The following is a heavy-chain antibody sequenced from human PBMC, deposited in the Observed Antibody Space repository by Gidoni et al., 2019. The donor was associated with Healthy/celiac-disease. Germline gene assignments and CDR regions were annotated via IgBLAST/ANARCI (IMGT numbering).Heavy chain of an antibody. CDR3: AKDICGGDCYPSEG. CDR2: ISYDGSNK. J-gene: IGHJ4*02. CDR1: GFPLRSYG. V-gene: IGHV3-30*18. D-gene: IGHD2-21*02. Sequence: QVQLVESGGGVVQPGRSLRRSCAASGFPLRSYGMHWVRQAPGKGLEWVAVISYDGSNKYYADSVKGRFTISRDNSKNTLYLQMNSLRAEDTAVYYCAKDICGGDCYPSEGWGQGTLVTVSS.